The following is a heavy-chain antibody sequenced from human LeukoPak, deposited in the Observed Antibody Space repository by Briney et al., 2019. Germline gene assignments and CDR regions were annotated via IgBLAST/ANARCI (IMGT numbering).Heavy chain of an antibody. V-gene: IGHV1-2*04. J-gene: IGHJ6*02. CDR2: IDPNSGGT. CDR3: ARDPGGAHFYHYYGMDV. CDR1: GYTFTDYY. Sequence: ASVKVSCKADGYTFTDYYIHWVRQAPGQGLGWMGWIDPNSGGTNFAQNFHDWVTMTRDTSINTAYLELSRLKSDDTAVYYCARDPGGAHFYHYYGMDVWGQGTTVTVSS. D-gene: IGHD2-21*01.